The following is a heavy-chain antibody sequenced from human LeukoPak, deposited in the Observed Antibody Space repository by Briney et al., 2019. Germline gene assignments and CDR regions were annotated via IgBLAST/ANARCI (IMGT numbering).Heavy chain of an antibody. CDR1: GGTFSSYA. Sequence: SVKVSCKASGGTFSSYAISWVRQAPGQGLEWMGGIIPIFGTANYAQKFQGRVTITADESTSTAYMELSSLRSDDTAVYYCASYSGSYYSFDYWGQGTLVTVSS. CDR2: IIPIFGTA. V-gene: IGHV1-69*13. CDR3: ASYSGSYYSFDY. D-gene: IGHD1-26*01. J-gene: IGHJ4*02.